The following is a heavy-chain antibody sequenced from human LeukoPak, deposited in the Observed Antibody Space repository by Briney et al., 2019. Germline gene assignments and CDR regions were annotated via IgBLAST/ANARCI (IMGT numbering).Heavy chain of an antibody. CDR3: AKAGSIRFDY. D-gene: IGHD1-26*01. Sequence: PGGSLRLSCAASGFMFSTYEMNWVRQAPGKGLEWLSYISYNGRSIYYADSVKGRFTISRDNSKNTLWLQMRTLGAEDTAVYYCAKAGSIRFDYWGQGTLVTVSS. J-gene: IGHJ4*02. V-gene: IGHV3-48*03. CDR2: ISYNGRSI. CDR1: GFMFSTYE.